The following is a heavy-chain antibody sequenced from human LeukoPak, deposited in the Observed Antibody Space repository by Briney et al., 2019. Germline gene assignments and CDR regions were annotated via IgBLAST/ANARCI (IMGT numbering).Heavy chain of an antibody. V-gene: IGHV4-34*01. Sequence: PSETLSLTCAVYGGSFSGYYWSWIRQPPGKGLEWIGEINHSGSTNYNPSLKSRVTISVDTSKNQFSLKLSSVTAADTAVYFCARETTVTTYFDYWGQGTLVTVSS. CDR2: INHSGST. J-gene: IGHJ4*02. D-gene: IGHD4-17*01. CDR3: ARETTVTTYFDY. CDR1: GGSFSGYY.